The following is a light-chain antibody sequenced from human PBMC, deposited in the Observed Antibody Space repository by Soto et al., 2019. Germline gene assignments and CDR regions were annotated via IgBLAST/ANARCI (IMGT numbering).Light chain of an antibody. Sequence: EILMTHSPATLSVSPGARATLSGRASQSLSRNLAWYQQNPGQAPRLLIYGASTRASGIPARFSGSGSGTEFTLTVSSLHSEDFGLYYCEQYNDWPPAFTFGPGTKVD. CDR2: GAS. CDR3: EQYNDWPPAFT. CDR1: QSLSRN. V-gene: IGKV3D-15*01. J-gene: IGKJ3*01.